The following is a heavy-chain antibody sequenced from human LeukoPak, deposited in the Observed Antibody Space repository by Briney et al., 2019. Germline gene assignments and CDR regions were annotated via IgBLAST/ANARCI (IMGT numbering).Heavy chain of an antibody. J-gene: IGHJ5*02. CDR1: GFTFSSYS. D-gene: IGHD5-18*01. CDR2: ISSSSSYI. Sequence: GGSLRLSCAASGFTFSSYSMTWVRQAPGNGLKWFSSISSSSSYIYYADSVKGRFTISRVNAKNSLNLQMNSQGDEDTAEYYCPRSGYSDRSLLRGFDPWGQGTLVTVSS. CDR3: PRSGYSDRSLLRGFDP. V-gene: IGHV3-21*01.